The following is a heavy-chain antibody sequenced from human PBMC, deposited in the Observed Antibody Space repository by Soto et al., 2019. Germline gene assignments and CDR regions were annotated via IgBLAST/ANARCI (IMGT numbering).Heavy chain of an antibody. CDR3: ARRYSSSFDY. CDR1: GASVSSGNQY. V-gene: IGHV4-61*01. CDR2: IYNSVIT. Sequence: SQTLSLTCTVSGASVSSGNQYWSWIRQPPGKRLEWIGFIYNSVITNYSPSLKSRVSISVDTSKNQFSLKLSSVTAADTAVYYCARRYSSSFDYWGQGTLVTVSS. D-gene: IGHD6-13*01. J-gene: IGHJ4*02.